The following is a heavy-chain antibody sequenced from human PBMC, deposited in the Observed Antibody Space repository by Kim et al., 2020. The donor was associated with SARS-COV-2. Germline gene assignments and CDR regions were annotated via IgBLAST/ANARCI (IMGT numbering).Heavy chain of an antibody. CDR2: VRSKAYNGAI. CDR1: GFTFGDYA. Sequence: GGSLRLSCTASGFTFGDYAMSWVRQAPGKGLEWVSLVRSKAYNGAIEYAASVTGRFTISRDDSKSIAYLQMNSLNTEDTAVYYCTRGGIVATIGYGMDVWGQGTTVTVSS. CDR3: TRGGIVATIGYGMDV. J-gene: IGHJ6*02. D-gene: IGHD5-12*01. V-gene: IGHV3-49*04.